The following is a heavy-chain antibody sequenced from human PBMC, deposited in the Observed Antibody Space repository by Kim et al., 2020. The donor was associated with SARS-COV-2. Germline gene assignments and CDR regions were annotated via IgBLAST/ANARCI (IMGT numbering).Heavy chain of an antibody. J-gene: IGHJ5*02. CDR1: GYTFTSYA. D-gene: IGHD5-12*01. CDR2: INAGNGNT. Sequence: ASVKVSCKASGYTFTSYAMHWVRQAPGQRLEWMGWINAGNGNTKYSQKFQGRVTITRDTSASTAYMELSSLRSEDTAVYYCARDFTRVGYNYGWFDPWGQGTLVTVSS. CDR3: ARDFTRVGYNYGWFDP. V-gene: IGHV1-3*01.